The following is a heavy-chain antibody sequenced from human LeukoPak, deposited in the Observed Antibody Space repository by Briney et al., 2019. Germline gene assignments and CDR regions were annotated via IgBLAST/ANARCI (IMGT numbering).Heavy chain of an antibody. CDR2: IFTSGIT. CDR1: GGSISIYY. D-gene: IGHD3-10*01. V-gene: IGHV4-4*07. J-gene: IGHJ6*03. CDR3: ARETSGTYYNPLGYMDV. Sequence: SETLSLTCTVSGGSISIYYWNWIRQPAGNGLEGIGRIFTSGITNYNPSLKSRVTMSVDTSKNQFFLNLSSVIAADTAIYYCARETSGTYYNPLGYMDVWGKGTTVTVSS.